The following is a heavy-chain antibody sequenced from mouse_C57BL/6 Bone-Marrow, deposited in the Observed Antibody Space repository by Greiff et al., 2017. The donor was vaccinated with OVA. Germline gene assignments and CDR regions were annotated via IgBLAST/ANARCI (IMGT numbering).Heavy chain of an antibody. V-gene: IGHV1-26*01. D-gene: IGHD2-1*01. CDR3: ARLGNYTYYAMDY. CDR2: INPNNGGT. Sequence: EVQLQQSGPELVKPGASVKISCKASGYTFTDYYMNWVKQSHGKSLEWIGDINPNNGGTSYNQKFKGKATLTVDKSSSTAYMELRSLTSEDSAVYYCARLGNYTYYAMDYWGQGTSVTVSS. CDR1: GYTFTDYY. J-gene: IGHJ4*01.